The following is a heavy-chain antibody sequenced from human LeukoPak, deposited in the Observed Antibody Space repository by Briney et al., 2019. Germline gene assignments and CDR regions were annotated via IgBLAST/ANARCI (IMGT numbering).Heavy chain of an antibody. CDR3: ARDSALLWFEVPSDGFDP. CDR2: INSDGSST. CDR1: GFTFSSYW. V-gene: IGHV3-74*01. Sequence: GGSLRPSCAASGFTFSSYWMHWVRQAPGKGLVWVSRINSDGSSTSYADSVKGRFTISRDNAKNTLYLQMNSLRAEDTAVYYCARDSALLWFEVPSDGFDPWGQGTLVTVSS. J-gene: IGHJ5*02. D-gene: IGHD3-10*01.